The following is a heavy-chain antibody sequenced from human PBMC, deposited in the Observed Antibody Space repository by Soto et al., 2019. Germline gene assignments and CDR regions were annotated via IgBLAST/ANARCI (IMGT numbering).Heavy chain of an antibody. Sequence: LRLSCAASGFTFSSYGMYWVRQAPGKGLEWVAVISYDGSTKYYADSVKGRFTISRDNSKKTLYLQMNSLRAEDTALYYCAKERRRYVAVPGEDLYSRAQRSPVTVSS. CDR1: GFTFSSYG. CDR2: ISYDGSTK. V-gene: IGHV3-30*18. CDR3: AKERRRYVAVPGEDLYS. J-gene: IGHJ1*01. D-gene: IGHD6-19*01.